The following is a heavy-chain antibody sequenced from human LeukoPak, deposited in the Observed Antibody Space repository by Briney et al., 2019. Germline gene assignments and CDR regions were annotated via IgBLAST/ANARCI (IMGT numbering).Heavy chain of an antibody. V-gene: IGHV4-59*08. Sequence: SETLSLTCTVSGGSISSYYWSWIRQPPGKGLEWIGYIYYSGSTSYNPSLKSRVTISVDTSKNQFSLKLSSVTAADTAVYYCARRAGKTGSDPWGQGTLVTASS. J-gene: IGHJ5*02. CDR1: GGSISSYY. CDR3: ARRAGKTGSDP. CDR2: IYYSGST.